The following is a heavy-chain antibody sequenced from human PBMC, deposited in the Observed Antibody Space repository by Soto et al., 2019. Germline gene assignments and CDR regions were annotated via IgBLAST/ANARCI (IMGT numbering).Heavy chain of an antibody. CDR2: ISANNGNT. Sequence: QVQLVQSGAEVKKPGASVKVSCKASGYTFTSYGISWVRQAPGQGLEWMGWISANNGNTNYAQKFQGRVTMTTDTPTSTANMELRSLRADDTAVYYCARDRGSYALDYWGQGTLGSVSS. D-gene: IGHD1-26*01. CDR1: GYTFTSYG. V-gene: IGHV1-18*01. CDR3: ARDRGSYALDY. J-gene: IGHJ4*02.